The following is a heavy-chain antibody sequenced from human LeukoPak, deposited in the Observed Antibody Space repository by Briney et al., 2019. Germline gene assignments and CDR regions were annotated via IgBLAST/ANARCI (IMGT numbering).Heavy chain of an antibody. CDR1: GFTFTNYN. CDR3: ANFDGDSQAFHI. J-gene: IGHJ3*02. CDR2: ILYDGSKK. V-gene: IGHV3-30*18. D-gene: IGHD3-9*01. Sequence: PGGSLRLSCSASGFTFTNYNMHWVRQTPGKGLQWVAAILYDGSKKYYADSVKGRFSVYRDNSNSTLYLQMNSLKTEDTAVYSCANFDGDSQAFHIWGQGTMVTVSS.